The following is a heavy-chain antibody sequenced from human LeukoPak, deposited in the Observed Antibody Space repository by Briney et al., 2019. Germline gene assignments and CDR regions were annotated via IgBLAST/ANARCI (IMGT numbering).Heavy chain of an antibody. D-gene: IGHD2-21*01. J-gene: IGHJ3*02. CDR2: IYYSGST. CDR1: GGSISSADYY. V-gene: IGHV4-30-4*08. CDR3: AREKKPCSGDCYSGPFVI. Sequence: SETLSLTCTVSGGSISSADYYWSWIRQPPGKGMEWIGYIYYSGSTYYNPSLKSRVTISVDTSKNQFSLKLSSVTAAETAVYYCAREKKPCSGDCYSGPFVIWGQGTMVTVSS.